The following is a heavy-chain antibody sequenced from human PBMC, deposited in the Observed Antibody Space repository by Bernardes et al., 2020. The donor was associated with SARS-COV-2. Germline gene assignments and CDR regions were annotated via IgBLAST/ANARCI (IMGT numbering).Heavy chain of an antibody. CDR3: ALIAYGGDSGLTH. D-gene: IGHD2-21*01. J-gene: IGHJ4*02. CDR1: GFTFSRDW. V-gene: IGHV3-74*01. Sequence: GGSLRLSCAASGFTFSRDWMHWVRQVPGKGLVWVARMNSDGSVTNHADSVKGRFTISRDNARNTLYLQMNSLRPEDTARYFCALIAYGGDSGLTHWGQGTLVTVSS. CDR2: MNSDGSVT.